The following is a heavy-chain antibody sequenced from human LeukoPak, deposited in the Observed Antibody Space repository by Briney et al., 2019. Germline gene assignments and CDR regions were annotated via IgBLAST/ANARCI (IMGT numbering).Heavy chain of an antibody. CDR2: IGGLGEST. CDR3: AKDRDIILTGHGMDV. V-gene: IGHV3-23*01. J-gene: IGHJ6*02. D-gene: IGHD3-9*01. Sequence: GGSLRLPCEASGFTFSRYAMTWVRQAPGKGLEWVSTIGGLGESTNYGDSVKGRFTISRDNSKNTLYLQMNNLRAEDTAVYYCAKDRDIILTGHGMDVWGQGTTVTVSS. CDR1: GFTFSRYA.